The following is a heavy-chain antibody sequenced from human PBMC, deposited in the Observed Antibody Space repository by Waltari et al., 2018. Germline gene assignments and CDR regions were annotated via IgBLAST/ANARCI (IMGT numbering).Heavy chain of an antibody. CDR1: GFTFSSYA. CDR3: TRGSIAVTGGANYHGMDV. J-gene: IGHJ6*02. V-gene: IGHV3-30*07. Sequence: QVQLVESGGGVVQPGRSLRLSCAASGFTFSSYAMHWVRQAPGKGLEWVAVISYDGSNKYYADSVKGRFSISRDESRNSLYLQMNSLKTEDTAIYYCTRGSIAVTGGANYHGMDVWGQGSTVTVSS. CDR2: ISYDGSNK. D-gene: IGHD6-19*01.